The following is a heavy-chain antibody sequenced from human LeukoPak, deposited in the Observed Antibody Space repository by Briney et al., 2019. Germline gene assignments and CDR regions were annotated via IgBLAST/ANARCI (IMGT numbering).Heavy chain of an antibody. D-gene: IGHD3-10*01. CDR2: ISSSGSTI. CDR3: ASLLPPYHGSGGGSVDV. Sequence: PGGSLRLSCAASGFTFSSYEMNWVRQAPGKGREWVSYISSSGSTIYYADAVKGRFTISRDNAKDTLFLQMTSLRVEDTAVYSCASLLPPYHGSGGGSVDVWGQGTTVTVSS. CDR1: GFTFSSYE. J-gene: IGHJ6*02. V-gene: IGHV3-48*03.